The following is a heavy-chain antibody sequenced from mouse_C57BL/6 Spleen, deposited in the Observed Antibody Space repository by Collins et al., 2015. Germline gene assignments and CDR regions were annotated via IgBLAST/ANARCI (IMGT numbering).Heavy chain of an antibody. Sequence: QIQLVQSGPELKKPGETVKISCKASGYTFTTYGMSWVKQAPGKGLKWMGWINTYSGVPTYADDFKGRFAFSLETSASTAYLQINNLKNEDTATYFCARSYYGSSSAWFAYWGQGTLVTVSA. CDR3: ARSYYGSSSAWFAY. V-gene: IGHV9-3*01. J-gene: IGHJ3*01. D-gene: IGHD1-1*01. CDR2: INTYSGVP. CDR1: GYTFTTYG.